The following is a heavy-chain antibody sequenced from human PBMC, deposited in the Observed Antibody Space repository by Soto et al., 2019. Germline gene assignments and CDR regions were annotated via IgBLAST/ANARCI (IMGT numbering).Heavy chain of an antibody. D-gene: IGHD3-16*01. CDR1: GFTFSSYS. CDR3: ARDLSPSFFDY. V-gene: IGHV3-21*01. Sequence: EVQLVESGGGLVKPGGSLRLSCAASGFTFSSYSMNWARQAPGKGLEWVSSISSSSSYIYYADSVKGRFTISRDNAKNSLYLQMNSLRAEDTAVYYCARDLSPSFFDYWGQGTLVTVSS. CDR2: ISSSSSYI. J-gene: IGHJ4*02.